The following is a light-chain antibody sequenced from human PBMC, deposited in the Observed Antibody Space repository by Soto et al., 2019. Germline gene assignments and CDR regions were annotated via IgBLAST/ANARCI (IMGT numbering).Light chain of an antibody. V-gene: IGKV3-20*01. CDR2: GAS. CDR1: QSVSSSY. J-gene: IGKJ2*01. CDR3: QQYGSSGYT. Sequence: EIVLTQSPGTLSLSPGERATLSCRASQSVSSSYLAWYQQKPGQAPRLLIYGASSRATSNPDRFSGSGSGKDFTLTINKLEPEDFAVYSCQQYGSSGYTFGQGPKLKIK.